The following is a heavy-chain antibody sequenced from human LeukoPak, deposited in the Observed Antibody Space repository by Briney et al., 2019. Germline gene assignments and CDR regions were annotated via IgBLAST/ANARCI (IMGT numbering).Heavy chain of an antibody. CDR1: GGSLSSYY. CDR3: ARAVPYYDFWSGYPDHYYYYYYMDV. D-gene: IGHD3-3*01. CDR2: IYYSGSA. J-gene: IGHJ6*03. V-gene: IGHV4-59*01. Sequence: PSETLSLTCTVSGGSLSSYYWSCVRQPPGKGLEWIGYIYYSGSANYNPSPKSRVTISVDTSKNQFSLKLSSVTAADTAVYYCARAVPYYDFWSGYPDHYYYYYYMDVWGKGTTVTVSS.